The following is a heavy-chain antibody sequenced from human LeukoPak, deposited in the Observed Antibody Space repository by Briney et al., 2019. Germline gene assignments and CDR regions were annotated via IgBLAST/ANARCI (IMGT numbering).Heavy chain of an antibody. Sequence: TGGSLRLSCAASGFTFSSYSMNWVRQAPGKGLEWVSSISSSSSYIYYADSVKGRFTISRDNAKNSLYLQMNSLRAEDTAVHYCARSEYDSSGYTFDYWGQGTLVTVSS. CDR1: GFTFSSYS. CDR3: ARSEYDSSGYTFDY. CDR2: ISSSSSYI. D-gene: IGHD3-22*01. J-gene: IGHJ4*02. V-gene: IGHV3-21*01.